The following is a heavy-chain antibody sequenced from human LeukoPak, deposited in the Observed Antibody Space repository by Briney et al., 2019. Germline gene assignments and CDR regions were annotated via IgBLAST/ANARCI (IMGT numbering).Heavy chain of an antibody. CDR1: GFTFGDYA. CDR3: TLVWFGELFPVWFDP. D-gene: IGHD3-10*01. J-gene: IGHJ5*02. CDR2: IRSKVYGGTT. V-gene: IGHV3-49*04. Sequence: GRSLRLSCTVSGFTFGDYAMSCVRQAPGKGLGWLGFIRSKVYGGTTEYAASVKGRFTISRDDSKRIAYLQMNSLKTEDTAVYYCTLVWFGELFPVWFDPWGQGTLVTVSS.